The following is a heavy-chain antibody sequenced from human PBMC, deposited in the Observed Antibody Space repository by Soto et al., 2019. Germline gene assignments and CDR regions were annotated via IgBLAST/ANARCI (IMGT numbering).Heavy chain of an antibody. CDR3: ARDDIVVVVAALYSQDYFDY. CDR2: ISSSSSYI. Sequence: EVQLVESGGGLVKPGGSLRLSCAASGFTFSSYSMNWVRQAPGKGLEWVSSISSSSSYIYYADSVKGRFTISRDNAKNAMYLQMKRLRAEDTAVYYCARDDIVVVVAALYSQDYFDYWGQGTLVTVSS. D-gene: IGHD2-15*01. CDR1: GFTFSSYS. J-gene: IGHJ4*02. V-gene: IGHV3-21*01.